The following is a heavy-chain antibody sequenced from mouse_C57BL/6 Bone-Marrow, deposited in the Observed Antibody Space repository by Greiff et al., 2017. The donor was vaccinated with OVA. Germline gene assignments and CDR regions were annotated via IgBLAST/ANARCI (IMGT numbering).Heavy chain of an antibody. Sequence: EVKLVESGGDLVKPGGSLKLSCAASGFTFSSYDMSWVRQTPDKRLEWVATISSGGSYTYYPDSVKGRFTISRDNAKNTLYLQMSSLKSEDTAMYYCARLLWLRRFDYWGQGTTLTVSS. CDR3: ARLLWLRRFDY. CDR2: ISSGGSYT. V-gene: IGHV5-6*01. D-gene: IGHD2-2*01. CDR1: GFTFSSYD. J-gene: IGHJ2*01.